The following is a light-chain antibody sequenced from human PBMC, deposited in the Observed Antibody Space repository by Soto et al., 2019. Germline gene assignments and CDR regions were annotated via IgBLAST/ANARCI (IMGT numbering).Light chain of an antibody. Sequence: SYELTQPPSVSVAPGKTARITCGGNNIGSKSVHWYQQKPGQAPVLVIYYDSDRHSGIPERFSGSNSGNTATLTISRVEAGDEADYYCQVLDSSSDHVVFGGGTKLTVL. CDR2: YDS. V-gene: IGLV3-21*04. CDR3: QVLDSSSDHVV. J-gene: IGLJ2*01. CDR1: NIGSKS.